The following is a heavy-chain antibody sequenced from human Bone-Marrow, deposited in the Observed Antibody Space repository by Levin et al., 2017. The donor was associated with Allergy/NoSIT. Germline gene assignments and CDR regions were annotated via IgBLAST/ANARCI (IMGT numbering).Heavy chain of an antibody. J-gene: IGHJ4*02. Sequence: SETLSLTCTVSGGSVSSGDYYWNWIRQPPGKGLEWIGYIYYTGHTNCNPSLKSRVTISEDTSKTQFSLKLTSVTAADTAVYYCARLDDTALSLWGQGTLVTVSS. CDR2: IYYTGHT. V-gene: IGHV4-61*08. CDR3: ARLDDTALSL. D-gene: IGHD5-18*01. CDR1: GGSVSSGDYY.